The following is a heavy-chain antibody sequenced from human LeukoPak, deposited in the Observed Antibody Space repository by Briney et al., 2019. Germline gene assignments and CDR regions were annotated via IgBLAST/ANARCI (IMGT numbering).Heavy chain of an antibody. V-gene: IGHV3-23*01. J-gene: IGHJ4*02. CDR2: ISGSGGGT. CDR3: AKGPYYYDSSGYYYD. Sequence: SGGSLRLSCAASGFTFSSYAMSWVRQAPGKGLEWVSAISGSGGGTYYADSVKGRFTISRDNSKNTLYLQMNSLRAEDTAVYYCAKGPYYYDSSGYYYDWGQGTLVTVSS. CDR1: GFTFSSYA. D-gene: IGHD3-22*01.